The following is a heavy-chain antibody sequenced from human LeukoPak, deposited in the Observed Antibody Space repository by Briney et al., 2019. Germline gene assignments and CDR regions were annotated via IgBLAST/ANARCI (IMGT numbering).Heavy chain of an antibody. CDR2: INSDGSST. V-gene: IGHV3-74*01. J-gene: IGHJ4*02. Sequence: GGSLRLSCAASGFTFSSYWMHWVRQAPGKGLVWVSRINSDGSSTNYADSVKGRFTISRDNAKNTLYLQMNSLGAEDTAVYYCARAHLVGAADLVDYWGQGTLVTVSS. D-gene: IGHD2-15*01. CDR3: ARAHLVGAADLVDY. CDR1: GFTFSSYW.